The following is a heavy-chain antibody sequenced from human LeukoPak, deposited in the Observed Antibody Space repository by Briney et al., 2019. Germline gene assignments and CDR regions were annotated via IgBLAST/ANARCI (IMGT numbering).Heavy chain of an antibody. J-gene: IGHJ4*02. Sequence: GGSLRLSCAASGFTFSRYGMHWVRQAPGKGLEWVAVISYDGSNKYYADSVKGRFTISRDNSKNTLYLQMNSLRAEDTAVYYCARDQGQWAYYFDYWGQGTLVTVSS. CDR3: ARDQGQWAYYFDY. CDR1: GFTFSRYG. D-gene: IGHD6-19*01. CDR2: ISYDGSNK. V-gene: IGHV3-30*03.